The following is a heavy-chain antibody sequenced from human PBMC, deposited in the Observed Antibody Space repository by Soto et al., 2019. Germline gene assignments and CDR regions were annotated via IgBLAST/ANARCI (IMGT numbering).Heavy chain of an antibody. J-gene: IGHJ6*02. CDR3: ARGYCSSTSCYVVYYGMDV. D-gene: IGHD2-2*01. CDR1: GYSFTSYW. CDR2: IDPSDSYT. V-gene: IGHV5-10-1*01. Sequence: PGESLKISCKGSGYSFTSYWISWVRQMPGKGLEWTGRIDPSDSYTNYSPSFQGHVTISADKSISTAYLQWSSLKASDTAMYYCARGYCSSTSCYVVYYGMDVWGQGTTVTVSS.